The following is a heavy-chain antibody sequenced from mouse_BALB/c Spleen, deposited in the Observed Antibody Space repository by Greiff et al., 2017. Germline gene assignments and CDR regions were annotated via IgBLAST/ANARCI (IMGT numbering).Heavy chain of an antibody. Sequence: EVQVVESGGGLVQPGGSRKLSCAASGFTFSSFGMHWVRQAPEKGLEWVAYISSGSSTIYYADTVKGRFTISRDNPKNTLFLQMTSLRSEDTAMYYCARSGLRRDDYAMDYWGQGTSVTVSS. CDR2: ISSGSSTI. J-gene: IGHJ4*01. D-gene: IGHD2-2*01. CDR3: ARSGLRRDDYAMDY. CDR1: GFTFSSFG. V-gene: IGHV5-17*02.